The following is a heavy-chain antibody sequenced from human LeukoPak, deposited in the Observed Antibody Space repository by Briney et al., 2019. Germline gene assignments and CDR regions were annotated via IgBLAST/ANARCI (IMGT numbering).Heavy chain of an antibody. V-gene: IGHV1-69*05. D-gene: IGHD2-2*02. CDR1: GGTFSSYA. CDR3: ARMGGRVVPAAIRDNWFDP. Sequence: SVKVSCKASGGTFSSYAISWVRQAPGQGLEWMGGIIPIFGTANYAQKFQGRVTITTDESTSTAYMELSSLRSEDTAVYYCARMGGRVVPAAIRDNWFDPWGQGTLVNVSS. CDR2: IIPIFGTA. J-gene: IGHJ5*02.